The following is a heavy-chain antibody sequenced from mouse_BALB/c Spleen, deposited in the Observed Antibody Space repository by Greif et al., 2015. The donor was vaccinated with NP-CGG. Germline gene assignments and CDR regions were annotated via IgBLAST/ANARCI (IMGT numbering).Heavy chain of an antibody. CDR2: IHPGDGDT. CDR3: ARYDYDYYAMDY. D-gene: IGHD2-4*01. CDR1: GYAFSSYW. J-gene: IGHJ4*01. V-gene: IGHV1-80*01. Sequence: VMLVESGAELVRTGSSVKISCKASGYAFSSYWMNWVKQRPGQGLEWIGQIHPGDGDTNYNGKFKGKATLTADKSSSTAYMQLSSLTSEDSAVYFCARYDYDYYAMDYWGQGTSVTVSS.